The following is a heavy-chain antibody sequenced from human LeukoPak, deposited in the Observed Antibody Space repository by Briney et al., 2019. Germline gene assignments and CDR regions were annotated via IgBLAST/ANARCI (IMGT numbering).Heavy chain of an antibody. V-gene: IGHV4-39*07. Sequence: SETLSLTCTVSGGSISSSSYYWGWIRQPPGKGLEWIGSIYYSGSTYYNPSLKSRVTISVDTSKNQFSLKLSSVIAADTAVYYCARGGGSSGWYSYPFDYWGQGTLVTVSS. CDR1: GGSISSSSYY. CDR2: IYYSGST. CDR3: ARGGGSSGWYSYPFDY. J-gene: IGHJ4*02. D-gene: IGHD6-19*01.